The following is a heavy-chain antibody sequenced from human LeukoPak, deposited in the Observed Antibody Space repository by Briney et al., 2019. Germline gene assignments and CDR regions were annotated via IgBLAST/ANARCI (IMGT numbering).Heavy chain of an antibody. Sequence: GGSLRLSCVVSGFRFSSCWMSWVRQASGKEPEWVANIKEDGSEKYYEDSVRGRFTISRDNAKNTLFLDMNSLRAEDTAVFYCATDQDHGYFRHWGQGSLVTVSS. J-gene: IGHJ1*01. CDR1: GFRFSSCW. CDR2: IKEDGSEK. CDR3: ATDQDHGYFRH. V-gene: IGHV3-7*01. D-gene: IGHD4-17*01.